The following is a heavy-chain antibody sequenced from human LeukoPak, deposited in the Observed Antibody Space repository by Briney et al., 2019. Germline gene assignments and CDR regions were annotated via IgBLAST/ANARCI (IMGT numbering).Heavy chain of an antibody. CDR2: ISSSSSYI. CDR1: GFTFSSYS. V-gene: IGHV3-21*01. CDR3: ARGSRVGDTTIFDY. D-gene: IGHD1-26*01. Sequence: GGSLRLSCAASGFTFSSYSMNWVRQAPGKGLEWVSSISSSSSYIYYADSVKGRFTISRDNAKNSLYLQMNSLSAEDTAVYYCARGSRVGDTTIFDYWGQGTLVTVSS. J-gene: IGHJ4*02.